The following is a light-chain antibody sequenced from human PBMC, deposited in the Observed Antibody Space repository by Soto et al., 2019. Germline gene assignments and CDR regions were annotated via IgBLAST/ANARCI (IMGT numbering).Light chain of an antibody. J-gene: IGLJ2*01. V-gene: IGLV2-23*01. CDR1: SSDVGRYIL. CDR3: FSYAGSSTSVV. Sequence: QSALTQPASVSGSPGQSITISCTGTSSDVGRYILVSWYQQHPGKAPKLMSSEGSKRPSGVSNRFSGSKSGHTASLTISGLQAEDEAEYYCFSYAGSSTSVVFGGGTQRTVL. CDR2: EGS.